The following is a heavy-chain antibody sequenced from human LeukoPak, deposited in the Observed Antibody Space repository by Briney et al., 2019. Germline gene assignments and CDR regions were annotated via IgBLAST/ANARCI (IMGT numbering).Heavy chain of an antibody. D-gene: IGHD3-10*01. CDR3: ARETITMVRGVGGDDAFDI. CDR1: GGSISSSSYY. J-gene: IGHJ3*02. V-gene: IGHV4-39*07. Sequence: PSETLSLTCTVSGGSISSSSYYWGWIRQPPGKGLEWIGYIYYSGSTYYNPSLKSRVTISVDTSKNQFSLKLSSVTAADTAVYYCARETITMVRGVGGDDAFDIWGQGTMVTVSS. CDR2: IYYSGST.